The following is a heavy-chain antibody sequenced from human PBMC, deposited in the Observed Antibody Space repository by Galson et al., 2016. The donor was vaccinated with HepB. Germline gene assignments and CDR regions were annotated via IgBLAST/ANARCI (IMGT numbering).Heavy chain of an antibody. D-gene: IGHD2-15*01. V-gene: IGHV4-61*01. CDR1: GDSVTSGNYY. CDR3: ASLGYCCGGTCSSTSFS. J-gene: IGHJ5*02. CDR2: VYYSGYT. Sequence: LSLTCTVSGDSVTSGNYYWSWIRQPPGKGLEWIGYVYYSGYTNYNPALKSRVTVSADTSKNQYSLTLSSVTAADTAVYFCASLGYCCGGTCSSTSFSWGQGTLVTVSS.